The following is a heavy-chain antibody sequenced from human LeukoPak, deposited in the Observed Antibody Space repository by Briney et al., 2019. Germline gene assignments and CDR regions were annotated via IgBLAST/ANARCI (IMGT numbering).Heavy chain of an antibody. V-gene: IGHV3-7*01. J-gene: IGHJ4*02. CDR2: IKQDGSEK. CDR1: GFTFRSYW. Sequence: GGSLRLSCAASGFTFRSYWMSWVRQAPGTGLEWVANIKQDGSEKYYVDSVKGRFTISRDNAKNSLYLQMNSLRAEDTAVYYCARRGDYGDYWGQGTLVTVSS. CDR3: ARRGDYGDY.